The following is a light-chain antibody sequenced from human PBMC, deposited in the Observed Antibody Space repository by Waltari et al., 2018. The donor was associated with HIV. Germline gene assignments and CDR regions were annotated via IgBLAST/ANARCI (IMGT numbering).Light chain of an antibody. Sequence: QSALTQPASVSGSPGQSITISCTGSSSDVGSYKHVSWYQPHPGKAPRLIIYEVSKRPSGVSHRNSASKSGKTASLTVSGLRAEDEADYYCSSYAGSSTFVIFGGGTKLTVL. CDR2: EVS. J-gene: IGLJ2*01. CDR3: SSYAGSSTFVI. CDR1: SSDVGSYKH. V-gene: IGLV2-23*02.